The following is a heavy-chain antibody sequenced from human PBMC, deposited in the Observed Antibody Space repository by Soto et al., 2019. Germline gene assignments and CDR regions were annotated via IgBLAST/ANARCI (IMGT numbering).Heavy chain of an antibody. CDR2: FIPVYRTI. CDR1: GDRDTKSV. J-gene: IGHJ4*02. V-gene: IGHV1-69*13. Sequence: SVTVSCKAYGDRDTKSVIKWVRQAPGQGLEWLGGFIPVYRTINYAQKLQGRVTITADESTGTAYMTLSSLASDDTAVYYCATGVIWIGYFTVDSWGQGTRVTVSS. D-gene: IGHD3-3*01. CDR3: ATGVIWIGYFTVDS.